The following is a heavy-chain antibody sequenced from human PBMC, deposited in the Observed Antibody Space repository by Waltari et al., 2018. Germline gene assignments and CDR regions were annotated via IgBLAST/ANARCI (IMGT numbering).Heavy chain of an antibody. J-gene: IGHJ6*02. CDR1: GASLTTYY. CDR2: IHDSGDT. V-gene: IGHV4-59*01. D-gene: IGHD2-21*01. CDR3: ARVHGSESPLAWGTDV. Sequence: QVQLQESGPGLVKPSETLSLSCTVSGASLTTYYGRWIRRPPGKGLEYIGYIHDSGDTNYSPSLRSRVSMSLDTSKNQFSLTISSVTAADSAVYYCARVHGSESPLAWGTDVWGQGTAVTVSS.